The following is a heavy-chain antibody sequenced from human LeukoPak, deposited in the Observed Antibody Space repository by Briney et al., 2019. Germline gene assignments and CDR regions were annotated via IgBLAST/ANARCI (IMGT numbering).Heavy chain of an antibody. CDR2: INHSGSN. CDR1: GGSFTGFY. CDR3: ARGWTTVTTYRYYYYGMDV. D-gene: IGHD4-17*01. J-gene: IGHJ6*02. Sequence: SETLSLTCALYGGSFTGFYWSWIRHPPGRGREWIWEINHSGSNNYRPSLKSRVTISVDTSKNRYSLKLSSVTVADAAVYYCARGWTTVTTYRYYYYGMDVWGQGTTVTVSS. V-gene: IGHV4-34*01.